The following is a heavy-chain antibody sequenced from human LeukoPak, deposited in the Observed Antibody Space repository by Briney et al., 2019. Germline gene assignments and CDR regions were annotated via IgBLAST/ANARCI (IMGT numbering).Heavy chain of an antibody. CDR1: GGSISSYY. V-gene: IGHV4-59*01. CDR3: ARQWLVHSWFDP. Sequence: PSETLSLTCTVSGGSISSYYWSWIRQPPGKGLEWIGYIYYRGSTNYNPSLKSRVTISVDTSKNQFSLKLSSVTAADTAVYYCARQWLVHSWFDPWGQGTLVTVSS. D-gene: IGHD6-19*01. J-gene: IGHJ5*02. CDR2: IYYRGST.